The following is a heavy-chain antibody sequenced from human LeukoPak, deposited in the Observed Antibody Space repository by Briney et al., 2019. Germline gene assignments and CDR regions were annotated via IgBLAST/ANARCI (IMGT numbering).Heavy chain of an antibody. CDR3: ARDVSGEAYYDYVWGSYRSGVSDY. D-gene: IGHD3-16*02. J-gene: IGHJ4*02. V-gene: IGHV3-23*01. CDR2: ISGGGST. Sequence: GGSLRLSCAASGFTFTNYAMSWVRQAPGKGLEWVSGISGGGSTYYADSVRGRFTISKDNSKNTLYLQMNSLRAEDTAVYYCARDVSGEAYYDYVWGSYRSGVSDYWGQGTLVTVSS. CDR1: GFTFTNYA.